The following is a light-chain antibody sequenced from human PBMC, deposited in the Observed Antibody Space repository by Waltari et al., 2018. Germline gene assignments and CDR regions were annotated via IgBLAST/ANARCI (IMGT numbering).Light chain of an antibody. Sequence: QSALTQPHSASGSPGQSVTISCTGTISDVCAYAYVSWYQQHPGKAPRLLIYDVSKRPSGVPYRFSGSKSGNTASLTVSGLQADDEADYYCSSYSDIKQRVFGTGTKVTVL. CDR2: DVS. V-gene: IGLV2-8*01. J-gene: IGLJ1*01. CDR3: SSYSDIKQRV. CDR1: ISDVCAYAY.